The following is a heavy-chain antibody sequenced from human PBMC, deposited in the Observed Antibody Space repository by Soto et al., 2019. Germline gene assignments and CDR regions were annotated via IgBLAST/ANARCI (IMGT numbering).Heavy chain of an antibody. V-gene: IGHV1-3*04. CDR2: INTGHGNT. J-gene: IGHJ2*01. CDR1: GYTFTDCS. CDR3: ARAPWRATVSYWYFDV. D-gene: IGHD1-1*01. Sequence: QVQLVQSGAEVKKPGASVKVSCTASGYTFTDCSIHWVRQAPGQGLEWMGWINTGHGNTQYSLKFQDRVTITRESSATTAYMELSSLTSEDTAVYYCARAPWRATVSYWYFDVWGRGTLVTVPS.